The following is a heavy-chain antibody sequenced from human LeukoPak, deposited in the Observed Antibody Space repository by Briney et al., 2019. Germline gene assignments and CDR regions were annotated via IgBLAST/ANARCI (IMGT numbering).Heavy chain of an antibody. CDR2: ISGSGDST. CDR3: AKTRPLDSSSWSHGDY. D-gene: IGHD6-13*01. J-gene: IGHJ4*02. Sequence: GGYLRLSCAASGFTFSSYAMSWVRQAPGKGLEWVSAISGSGDSTYYGDSVKGRFTISRDNSKNTLYLQMNSLRAEDTAVYYCAKTRPLDSSSWSHGDYWGQGTLVTVSS. V-gene: IGHV3-23*01. CDR1: GFTFSSYA.